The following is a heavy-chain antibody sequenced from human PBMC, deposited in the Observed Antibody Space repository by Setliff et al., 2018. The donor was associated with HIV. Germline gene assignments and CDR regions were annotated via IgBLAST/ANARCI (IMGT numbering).Heavy chain of an antibody. D-gene: IGHD3-10*01. Sequence: SETLSLTCTVTGYSISSGYYWAWVRQPPGKGLEWIGSIHYSGSTNYNPSLKSRVTISVDTSKNQFSLKLSSVTAADTALYFCAREAYFFASGTYYFDSWGQGTLVTVSS. CDR3: AREAYFFASGTYYFDS. CDR2: IHYSGST. CDR1: GYSISSGYY. J-gene: IGHJ4*02. V-gene: IGHV4-38-2*02.